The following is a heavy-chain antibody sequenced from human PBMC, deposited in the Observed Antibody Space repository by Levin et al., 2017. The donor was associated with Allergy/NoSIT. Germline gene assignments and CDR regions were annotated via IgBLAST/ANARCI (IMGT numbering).Heavy chain of an antibody. CDR3: ARVLGGWYVFDY. J-gene: IGHJ4*02. CDR2: INPISGTP. CDR1: GGTFSSYT. Sequence: SVKVSCKASGGTFSSYTITWVRQVRGQGLEWMGWINPISGTPNYAQKFQGRVMFTADESANTAYMELSSLRSEDTAVYYCARVLGGWYVFDYWGQGTLVTVSS. D-gene: IGHD6-19*01. V-gene: IGHV1-69*13.